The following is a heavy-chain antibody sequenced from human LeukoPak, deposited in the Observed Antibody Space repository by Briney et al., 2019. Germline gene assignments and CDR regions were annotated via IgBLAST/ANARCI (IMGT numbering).Heavy chain of an antibody. Sequence: GGSLRLSCAASGFTFSSYAMHWVRQAPGKGLEWVAVISYDGSNKYYADSVKGRFTISRDNSKNTLYLQMNSLKAEDTAVYYCARTFDYWGQGTLVTVSS. V-gene: IGHV3-30-3*01. J-gene: IGHJ4*02. CDR3: ARTFDY. CDR2: ISYDGSNK. CDR1: GFTFSSYA.